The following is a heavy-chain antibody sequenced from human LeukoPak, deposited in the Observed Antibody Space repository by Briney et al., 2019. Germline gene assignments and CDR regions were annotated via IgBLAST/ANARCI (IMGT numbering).Heavy chain of an antibody. Sequence: SETLSLTCTVSGVSISSSDYYWGWIRHPPGKGLEWIGSIYFSGSTYYNPSLKSRITISVDTSKNQYSLKLSSVTAADTAVYYCANLSGAPHWYFDLWGRGTLVTVSS. J-gene: IGHJ2*01. D-gene: IGHD3-9*01. CDR3: ANLSGAPHWYFDL. V-gene: IGHV4-39*01. CDR1: GVSISSSDYY. CDR2: IYFSGST.